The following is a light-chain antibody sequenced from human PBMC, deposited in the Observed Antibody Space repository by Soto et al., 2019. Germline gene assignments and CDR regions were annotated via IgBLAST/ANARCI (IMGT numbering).Light chain of an antibody. CDR1: GSDVGGYNY. J-gene: IGLJ2*01. V-gene: IGLV2-23*03. CDR2: EGS. CDR3: CSYAGSSTFNVV. Sequence: QSALTQPASVSGSPGQSITISCTGSGSDVGGYNYVSWYQQHPGKAPKLMIYEGSKRPSGVSNRFSGSKSGNTASLTISGLQAEYEADYYCCSYAGSSTFNVVFGGGTKLTVL.